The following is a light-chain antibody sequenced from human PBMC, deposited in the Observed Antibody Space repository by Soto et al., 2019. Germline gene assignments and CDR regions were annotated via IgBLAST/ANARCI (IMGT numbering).Light chain of an antibody. V-gene: IGLV2-23*01. CDR2: EGS. Sequence: QSALTQPASVSGSPGQSITISCTGTSSDLGSYNLVSWYQHHPGKAPKLMIYEGSKRPSGVSNRFSGSKSGNTASLTISGLQAEDEADYCCCSYAGAGRVVFGGGTKLTVL. CDR1: SSDLGSYNL. CDR3: CSYAGAGRVV. J-gene: IGLJ2*01.